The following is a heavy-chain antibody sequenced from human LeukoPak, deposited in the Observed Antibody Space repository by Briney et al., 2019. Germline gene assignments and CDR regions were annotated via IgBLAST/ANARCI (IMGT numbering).Heavy chain of an antibody. CDR3: AREGAPYSSSRDFDY. Sequence: QPGGSLRLSCAASGFTVSSNYMSWVRQAPGKGLEWVSVIYSGGSTYYADSVKGRFTISRDNSKNTLYLQMNSLRAEDTAVYYCAREGAPYSSSRDFDYWGQGTLVTVSS. V-gene: IGHV3-53*05. CDR2: IYSGGST. CDR1: GFTVSSNY. J-gene: IGHJ4*02. D-gene: IGHD6-13*01.